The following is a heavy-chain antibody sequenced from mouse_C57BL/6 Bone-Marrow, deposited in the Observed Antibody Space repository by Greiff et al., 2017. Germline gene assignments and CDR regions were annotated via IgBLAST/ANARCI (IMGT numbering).Heavy chain of an antibody. V-gene: IGHV1-64*01. J-gene: IGHJ3*01. CDR2: IHPNSGST. D-gene: IGHD1-1*01. CDR1: GYTFTSYW. Sequence: QVQLQQPGAELVKPGASVKLSCKASGYTFTSYWMNWVKQRPGQGLEWIGMIHPNSGSTNYNEKFKSKATLTVDKSSSTAYMQLSSLTSEDSAVYYCARGYYGSSVAWFAYWGQGTLVTVSA. CDR3: ARGYYGSSVAWFAY.